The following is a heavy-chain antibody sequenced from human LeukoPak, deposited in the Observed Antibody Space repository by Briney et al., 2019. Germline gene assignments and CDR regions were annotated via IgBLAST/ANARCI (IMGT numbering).Heavy chain of an antibody. CDR3: ARLSGYSSSSSFVY. J-gene: IGHJ4*02. CDR1: GYRFTSYW. V-gene: IGHV5-51*01. CDR2: IYPGDSDT. D-gene: IGHD6-6*01. Sequence: GESLKISCNGSGYRFTSYWIGRVRQMPGKGLEWMGIIYPGDSDTRYSPSFQGQVTISADKSISTAYLQWSSLKASDTDMYYCARLSGYSSSSSFVYWGQGTLVTVSS.